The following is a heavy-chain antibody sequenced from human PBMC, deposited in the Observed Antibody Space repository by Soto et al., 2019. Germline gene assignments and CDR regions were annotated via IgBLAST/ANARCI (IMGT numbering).Heavy chain of an antibody. CDR3: AKSRYSDSSGDFYDY. CDR1: AFTFNNYA. Sequence: GSLRLSCAASAFTFNNYAMSWVRQAPGKGLEWVSGIGGSGRTTYYADSVKGRFTISRDNSNNTLFLQMNSLRAEDTAVYYCAKSRYSDSSGDFYDYWGQGTLVTVSS. CDR2: IGGSGRTT. V-gene: IGHV3-23*01. D-gene: IGHD3-22*01. J-gene: IGHJ4*02.